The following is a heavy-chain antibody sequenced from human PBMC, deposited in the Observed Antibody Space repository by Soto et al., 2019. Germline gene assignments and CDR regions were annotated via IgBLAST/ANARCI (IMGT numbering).Heavy chain of an antibody. CDR3: AAPRDEYGSGVSWFTYGMDI. J-gene: IGHJ6*02. V-gene: IGHV3-23*01. Sequence: GGSLRLSCLASGFTFSDFAMTWVRHVPVRGLEGVASLDGAGGSTYYAESVRGRFSISRDNSQNTLFLQMKRLTVDDTAIYYCAAPRDEYGSGVSWFTYGMDIWGQGTTVTVSS. D-gene: IGHD3-10*01. CDR2: LDGAGGST. CDR1: GFTFSDFA.